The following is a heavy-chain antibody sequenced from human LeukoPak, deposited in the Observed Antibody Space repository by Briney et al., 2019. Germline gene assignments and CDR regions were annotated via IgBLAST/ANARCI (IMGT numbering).Heavy chain of an antibody. D-gene: IGHD6-19*01. Sequence: SETLSLTCTVSGGSISSYYWSWIRQPPGKGLEWIGYIYYSGSTNYNPSLKSRVTISVDTSKNQFSLKLSSVTAADTAVYYCARSYSSGWYVWLVPPDYWGQGTLVTVSS. CDR3: ARSYSSGWYVWLVPPDY. CDR1: GGSISSYY. J-gene: IGHJ4*02. V-gene: IGHV4-59*08. CDR2: IYYSGST.